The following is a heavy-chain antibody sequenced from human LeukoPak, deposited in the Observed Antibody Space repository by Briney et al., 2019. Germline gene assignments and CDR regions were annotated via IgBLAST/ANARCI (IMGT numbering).Heavy chain of an antibody. CDR2: INPNSGGT. Sequence: GASVKVSCKASGYTFTGYYMHWVRQAPGPGLEWMGWINPNSGGTNYAQKFQGRVTMTSDTSISTAYMELSRLRSGDTAVYYCARASDYGGNSFTLEYWGEGTLVTVSS. CDR1: GYTFTGYY. V-gene: IGHV1-2*02. D-gene: IGHD4-23*01. CDR3: ARASDYGGNSFTLEY. J-gene: IGHJ4*02.